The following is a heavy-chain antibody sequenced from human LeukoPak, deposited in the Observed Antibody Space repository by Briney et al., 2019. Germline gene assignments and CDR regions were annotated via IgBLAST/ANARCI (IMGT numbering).Heavy chain of an antibody. Sequence: ASVKVSCKASGYTFTGYYMHWVRQAPGQGLEWMGWINPNSGGTNYAQKFQGRVTMTRDTSISTAYMELSRLRSDDTAVYYCARDGHGPGSYANRYYYYYYMDVWGKGTTVTVSS. CDR3: ARDGHGPGSYANRYYYYYYMDV. D-gene: IGHD3-10*01. CDR2: INPNSGGT. V-gene: IGHV1-2*02. J-gene: IGHJ6*03. CDR1: GYTFTGYY.